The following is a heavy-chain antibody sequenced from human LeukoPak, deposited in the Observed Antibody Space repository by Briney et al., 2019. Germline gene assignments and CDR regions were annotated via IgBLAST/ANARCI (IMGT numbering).Heavy chain of an antibody. CDR1: GFTFSSYA. Sequence: GGSLRLSCAASGFTFSSYAMSWVRQAPGKGLEWVSAISGSGGSTYYADSVKGRFTISRDNSKNTLYLQMNSLRAEDTAVYHCANPHLTIAVAGRAVDYWGQGTLVTVSS. J-gene: IGHJ4*02. CDR2: ISGSGGST. V-gene: IGHV3-23*01. CDR3: ANPHLTIAVAGRAVDY. D-gene: IGHD6-19*01.